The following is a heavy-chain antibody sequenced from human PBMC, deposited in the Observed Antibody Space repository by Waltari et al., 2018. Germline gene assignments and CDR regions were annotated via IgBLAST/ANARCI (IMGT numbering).Heavy chain of an antibody. D-gene: IGHD3-10*01. CDR1: GFTFSSYS. CDR2: ISSSSSYI. J-gene: IGHJ4*02. Sequence: EVQLVASGGGLVKPGGSLSLSCAASGFTFSSYSMNWVRPAPGKGLEWVSSISSSSSYIYYADSVKGRFTISRDNAKNSLYLQMNSLRAEDTAVYYCASERDYYGSGSFLVDDYWGQGTLVTVSS. CDR3: ASERDYYGSGSFLVDDY. V-gene: IGHV3-21*01.